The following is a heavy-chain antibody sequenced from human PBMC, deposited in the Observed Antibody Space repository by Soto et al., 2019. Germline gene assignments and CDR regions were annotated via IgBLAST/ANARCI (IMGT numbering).Heavy chain of an antibody. Sequence: EVLLLESGGGLVQPGGSLRLSCAASGFTFSNYAMGWVRQAPGKGLEWVSSILNSGTSYYADSLKGRFTISRDNSKNMLYLQMNSLRAEDTAVYFCAKDDRHHFDCWGQGTLVTVSS. V-gene: IGHV3-23*01. CDR3: AKDDRHHFDC. J-gene: IGHJ4*02. CDR1: GFTFSNYA. CDR2: ILNSGTS.